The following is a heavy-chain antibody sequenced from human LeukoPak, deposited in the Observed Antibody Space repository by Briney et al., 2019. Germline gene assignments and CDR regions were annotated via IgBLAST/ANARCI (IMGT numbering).Heavy chain of an antibody. Sequence: ASVKVSCKASGYTFTSYYMHWVRQAPGQGLEWMGIINPSGGSTSYAQKFQGRVTMTRDTSTSTVYMELSSLRSEDTAVYYCARGCSSTSCYSYTNTLPYNWFDPWGQGTLVTVSS. D-gene: IGHD2-2*01. CDR3: ARGCSSTSCYSYTNTLPYNWFDP. CDR2: INPSGGST. V-gene: IGHV1-46*01. CDR1: GYTFTSYY. J-gene: IGHJ5*02.